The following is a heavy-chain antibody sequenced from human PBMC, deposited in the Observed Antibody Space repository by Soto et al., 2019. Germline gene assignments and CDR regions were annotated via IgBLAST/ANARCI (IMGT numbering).Heavy chain of an antibody. D-gene: IGHD3-22*01. V-gene: IGHV1-8*01. Sequence: VQLVQSGAAVKKPGASVKVSCKAAGYTFTSYDINWVRQATGQGLEWMGWMNANSGNTGYAQKFQGRVTMTRNTSIRTAYKELSSLRSEDSAVYYCARKRRVVDYWGQGTLVTVSS. CDR1: GYTFTSYD. CDR2: MNANSGNT. CDR3: ARKRRVVDY. J-gene: IGHJ4*02.